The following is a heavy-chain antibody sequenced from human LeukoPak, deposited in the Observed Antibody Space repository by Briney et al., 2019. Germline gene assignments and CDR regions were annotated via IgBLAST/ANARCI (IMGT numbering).Heavy chain of an antibody. CDR3: ARGANGGNSGYYYYGMDV. J-gene: IGHJ6*02. CDR1: EITFSSYA. D-gene: IGHD4-23*01. Sequence: GGSPRLSCEASEITFSSYAMHWVRQAPGKGLEWVAVISYDGNNKYYADSVKGRFTISRDNSKNTLYVQMNSLRAEDTAVYYCARGANGGNSGYYYYGMDVWDQGTTVTVSS. CDR2: ISYDGNNK. V-gene: IGHV3-30-3*01.